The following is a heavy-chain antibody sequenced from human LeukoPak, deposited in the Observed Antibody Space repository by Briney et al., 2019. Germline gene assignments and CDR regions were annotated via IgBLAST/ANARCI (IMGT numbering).Heavy chain of an antibody. J-gene: IGHJ4*02. CDR1: GFTFSSYA. CDR3: AKEEAVALALFGY. CDR2: ISGSGGST. Sequence: GGSLRLSFAAPGFTFSSYAMSWVRQAPGKGLGWVSAISGSGGSTYYADSVKGRFTISRDNSKNTLYLQMNSLRAEDTAVYYCAKEEAVALALFGYWGQGTLVTVSS. D-gene: IGHD6-19*01. V-gene: IGHV3-23*01.